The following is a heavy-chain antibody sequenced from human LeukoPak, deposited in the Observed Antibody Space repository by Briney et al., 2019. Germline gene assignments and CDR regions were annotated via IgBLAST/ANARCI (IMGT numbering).Heavy chain of an antibody. V-gene: IGHV3-7*01. Sequence: PGGSLRLSCAASGFTFSNYWMNWVRQAPGKGLEWEANIKQDGSERYYVDSVKGRLTISRDNAKNSLYLQMNSLRAEDTAIYYCARGPATVTAIGDYWGQGTLVTVSS. J-gene: IGHJ4*02. CDR2: IKQDGSER. CDR1: GFTFSNYW. D-gene: IGHD2-21*02. CDR3: ARGPATVTAIGDY.